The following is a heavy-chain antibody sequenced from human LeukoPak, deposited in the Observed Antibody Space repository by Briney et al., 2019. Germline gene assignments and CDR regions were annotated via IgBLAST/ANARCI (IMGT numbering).Heavy chain of an antibody. V-gene: IGHV3-23*01. CDR2: ISGSGGST. J-gene: IGHJ3*02. CDR3: AREYCSGDGCYSSGDAFDI. Sequence: GVSLRLSCAASGFTFSSYAMSWVRQAPGKGLEWVSAISGSGGSTYYADSVKGRFTISRVNSKNTLYLQMNSLRAEDTAVYYCAREYCSGDGCYSSGDAFDIWGQGTVVTVSS. CDR1: GFTFSSYA. D-gene: IGHD2-15*01.